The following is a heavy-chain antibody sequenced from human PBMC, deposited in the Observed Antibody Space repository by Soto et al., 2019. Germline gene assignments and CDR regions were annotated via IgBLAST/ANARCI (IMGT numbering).Heavy chain of an antibody. J-gene: IGHJ5*02. CDR3: ARLITMVRGTRIGWFDP. CDR1: GGSIISGGYY. V-gene: IGHV4-31*11. CDR2: IYYSGST. D-gene: IGHD3-10*01. Sequence: SETQSLTCAVSGGSIISGGYYCSWIRQHPGNGPEWIGYIYYSGSTYYNPSLKSRVTISVDTSKNQFSLKLSSVTAADTAVYYCARLITMVRGTRIGWFDPWGQGTLVTVSS.